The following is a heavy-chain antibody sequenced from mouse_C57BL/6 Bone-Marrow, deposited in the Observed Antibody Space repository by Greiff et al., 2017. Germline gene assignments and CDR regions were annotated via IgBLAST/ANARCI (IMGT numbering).Heavy chain of an antibody. Sequence: EVKLMESGGGLVQPGGSLKLSCAASGFTFSDYGMAWVRQAPRKGPEWVAFISNLAYSIYSADTVTGRFTISRENAKNTLYLEMSSRRSEDTAMYYCARQGLWYAMDYWGQGTSVTVSS. D-gene: IGHD1-1*02. CDR2: ISNLAYSI. CDR3: ARQGLWYAMDY. V-gene: IGHV5-15*01. CDR1: GFTFSDYG. J-gene: IGHJ4*01.